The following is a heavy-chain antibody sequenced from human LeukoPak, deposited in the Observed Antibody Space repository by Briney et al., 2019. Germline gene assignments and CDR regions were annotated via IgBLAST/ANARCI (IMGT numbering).Heavy chain of an antibody. V-gene: IGHV4-39*07. CDR2: IYYSGST. CDR1: GGSISSSSYY. Sequence: NPSETLSLTCTVAGGSISSSSYYWGWIRQPPGKGLEWIGSIYYSGSTYYNPALKRRVTISVDTSKNQFSLKLSSVTAAATAVYYCASDGIAARQGWFDPWGQGTLVTVSS. D-gene: IGHD6-6*01. J-gene: IGHJ5*02. CDR3: ASDGIAARQGWFDP.